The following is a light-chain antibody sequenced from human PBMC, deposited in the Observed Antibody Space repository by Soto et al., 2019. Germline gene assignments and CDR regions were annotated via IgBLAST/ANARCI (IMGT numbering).Light chain of an antibody. CDR3: QQYNNWLIT. Sequence: EIVMTQSPATLSVSPGERATLSCRASQSVSSNLAWYQQKPGQAPRLLIYGASTRATGIPARFSGSGSGTEFTLTISSLQSEDFAVYDGQQYNNWLITFGQGTRLEIK. CDR1: QSVSSN. CDR2: GAS. J-gene: IGKJ5*01. V-gene: IGKV3-15*01.